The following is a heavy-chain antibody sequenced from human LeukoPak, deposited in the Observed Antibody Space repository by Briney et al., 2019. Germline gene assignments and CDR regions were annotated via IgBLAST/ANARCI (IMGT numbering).Heavy chain of an antibody. V-gene: IGHV3-30*02. D-gene: IGHD6-19*01. J-gene: IGHJ1*01. Sequence: GGSLRLSCAASGFTFSNYGMHWVRQAPGKGLEWVAFIRFDGSNKYYADSVKGRFTISRDNSNNTLFLHLNSLRGEDTAVYYCTRNSGWYGLSWGQGTLVTVSS. CDR3: TRNSGWYGLS. CDR1: GFTFSNYG. CDR2: IRFDGSNK.